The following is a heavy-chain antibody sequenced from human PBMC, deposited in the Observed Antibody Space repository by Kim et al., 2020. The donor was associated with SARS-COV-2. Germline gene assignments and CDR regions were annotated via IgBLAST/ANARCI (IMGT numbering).Heavy chain of an antibody. Sequence: YAQEVQGRVTMTTDTATNTAYMELWSLRSDDTAMYYCARGAYGDVSFDYWGQGTLVTVSS. CDR3: ARGAYGDVSFDY. D-gene: IGHD4-17*01. J-gene: IGHJ4*02. V-gene: IGHV1-18*01.